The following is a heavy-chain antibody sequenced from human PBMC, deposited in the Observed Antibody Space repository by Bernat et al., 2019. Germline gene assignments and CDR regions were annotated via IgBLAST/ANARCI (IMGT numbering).Heavy chain of an antibody. J-gene: IGHJ6*02. V-gene: IGHV3-30*18. Sequence: QVQLVESGGGVVQPGRSLRLSCAASGFTFSSYGMHWVRQAPGKGLEWVAVISYDGSNKYYADSVKGRFTISRDNSKNTLYLQMNSLRAEDTAVYYWAKDQLRITMIVVNYYYYYGMDVWGQGTTVTVSS. D-gene: IGHD3-22*01. CDR2: ISYDGSNK. CDR3: AKDQLRITMIVVNYYYYYGMDV. CDR1: GFTFSSYG.